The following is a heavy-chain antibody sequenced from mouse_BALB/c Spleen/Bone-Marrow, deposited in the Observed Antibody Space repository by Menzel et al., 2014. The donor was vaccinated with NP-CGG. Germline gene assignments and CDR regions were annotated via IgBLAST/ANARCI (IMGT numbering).Heavy chain of an antibody. V-gene: IGHV1-80*01. J-gene: IGHJ2*01. CDR1: GYAFSIYW. CDR3: ARGGISIDY. Sequence: QVQLKQSGVELVRPGSSVKISCKASGYAFSIYWMNWVKQRPGQGLEWIGQIYPGDDDTDYNGKFKGKATLTADRSSSTDYMQLNSLTSEDSAVYFCARGGISIDYWGQGTTLTVSS. CDR2: IYPGDDDT.